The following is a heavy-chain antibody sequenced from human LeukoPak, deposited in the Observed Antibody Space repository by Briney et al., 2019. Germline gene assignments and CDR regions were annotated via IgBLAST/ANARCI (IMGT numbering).Heavy chain of an antibody. CDR1: GFTFSSYA. V-gene: IGHV3-23*01. CDR2: ISGSGGST. Sequence: GGSLRLSCAASGFTFSSYAMSWVRQAPGKGLEWVSAISGSGGSTDYADSVKGRFTISRDNSKNTLYLQMNSLRAEDTAVYYCAKTGSIASDSSGYSRTGGYWGQGTLVTVSS. J-gene: IGHJ4*02. CDR3: AKTGSIASDSSGYSRTGGY. D-gene: IGHD3-22*01.